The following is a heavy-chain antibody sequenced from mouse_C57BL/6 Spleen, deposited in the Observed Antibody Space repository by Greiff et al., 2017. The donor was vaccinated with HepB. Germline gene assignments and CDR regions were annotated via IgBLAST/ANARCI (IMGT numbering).Heavy chain of an antibody. CDR3: ARDQGYYGNYEGLWYFDV. V-gene: IGHV5-16*01. D-gene: IGHD2-1*01. Sequence: EVKVVESEGGLVQPGSSMKLSCTASGFTFSDYYMAWVRQVPEKGLEWVANINYDGSSTYYLDSLKSRFIISRDNAKNILYLQMSSLKSEDTATYYCARDQGYYGNYEGLWYFDVWGTGTTVTVSS. CDR1: GFTFSDYY. J-gene: IGHJ1*03. CDR2: INYDGSST.